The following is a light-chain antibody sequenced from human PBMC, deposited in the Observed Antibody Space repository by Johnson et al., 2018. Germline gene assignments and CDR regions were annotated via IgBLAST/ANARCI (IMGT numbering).Light chain of an antibody. CDR2: ANN. Sequence: QSVLTQPPSVSAAPGQKVTISCSGSSSNIGNNYVSWYQQLPGTARKLLIYANNNRPSGIPDRFSGSKSGTAATTGITGLQTGDEAAYYCGIWDSSLSAGNVFGTGTNVTVL. V-gene: IGLV1-51*02. CDR3: GIWDSSLSAGNV. J-gene: IGLJ1*01. CDR1: SSNIGNNY.